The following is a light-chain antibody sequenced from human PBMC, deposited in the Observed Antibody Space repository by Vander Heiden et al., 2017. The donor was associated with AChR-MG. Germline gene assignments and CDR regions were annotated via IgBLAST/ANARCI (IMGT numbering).Light chain of an antibody. CDR2: AAS. CDR3: QQLNSYPLT. Sequence: IQLTQSPSSLSASVGDRVTITCRASQGVRSFLAWYQQKPGKVPKLLIYAASTLQSGVPSRFSGSGSGTDFTLTISSLQPEDFATYYCQQLNSYPLTFGGGTKVEFK. CDR1: QGVRSF. V-gene: IGKV1-9*01. J-gene: IGKJ4*01.